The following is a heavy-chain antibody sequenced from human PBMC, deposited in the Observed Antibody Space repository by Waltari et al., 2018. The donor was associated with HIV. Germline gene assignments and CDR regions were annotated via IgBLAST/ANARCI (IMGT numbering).Heavy chain of an antibody. V-gene: IGHV4-39*01. Sequence: QLQLQESGPGLVKPSETLSLTCPVSGGSISSSSYYWGWIRTPPGKGLEWIGSIYYSGGTYYNPSLKSRVTISVDTSKNQFSLKLSSVTAADTAVYYCARHSLTYYYDSSGYSVAFDYWGQGTLVTVSS. CDR3: ARHSLTYYYDSSGYSVAFDY. D-gene: IGHD3-22*01. CDR1: GGSISSSSYY. J-gene: IGHJ4*02. CDR2: IYYSGGT.